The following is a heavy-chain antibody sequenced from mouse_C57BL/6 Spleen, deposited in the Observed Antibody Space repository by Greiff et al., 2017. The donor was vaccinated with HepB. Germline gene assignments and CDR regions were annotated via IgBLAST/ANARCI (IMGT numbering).Heavy chain of an antibody. J-gene: IGHJ2*01. CDR3: TRFYYGSPLDY. CDR2: IDPETGGT. D-gene: IGHD1-1*01. CDR1: GYTFTDYE. Sequence: VQLQQSGAELVRPGASVTLSCKASGYTFTDYEMHWVKQTPVHGLEWIGAIDPETGGTAYNQKFKGKAILTADKSSSTAYMELRSLTSEDSAVYYCTRFYYGSPLDYWGQGTTLTVSS. V-gene: IGHV1-15*01.